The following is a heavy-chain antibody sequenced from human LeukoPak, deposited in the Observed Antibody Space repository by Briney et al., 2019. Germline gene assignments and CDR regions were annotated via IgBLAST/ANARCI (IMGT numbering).Heavy chain of an antibody. CDR1: GYTFTGYY. V-gene: IGHV1-2*02. CDR2: INPKTGGA. D-gene: IGHD2/OR15-2a*01. Sequence: ASVRVSCKASGYTFTGYYIHWVRQAPGQGLEWMGWINPKTGGADDAETFQGRVTMTRDTSISTVYMELSRLRSDDTAVYYCALDQHKSHTTRHANWFDPWGQGTLVSVSS. CDR3: ALDQHKSHTTRHANWFDP. J-gene: IGHJ5*02.